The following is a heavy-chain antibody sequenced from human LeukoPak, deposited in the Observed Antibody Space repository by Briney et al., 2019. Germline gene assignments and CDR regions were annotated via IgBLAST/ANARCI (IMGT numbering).Heavy chain of an antibody. CDR1: GYTFTSYD. CDR3: ARGAPIWFGEFPSMDV. Sequence: GASVKVSFKASGYTFTSYDINWVRQATGQGLEWMGWMNPNSGNTGYAQKFQGRVTMTRNTSISTAYMELSSLRSEDTAVYYCARGAPIWFGEFPSMDVWGKGTTVTVSS. J-gene: IGHJ6*03. V-gene: IGHV1-8*01. D-gene: IGHD3-10*01. CDR2: MNPNSGNT.